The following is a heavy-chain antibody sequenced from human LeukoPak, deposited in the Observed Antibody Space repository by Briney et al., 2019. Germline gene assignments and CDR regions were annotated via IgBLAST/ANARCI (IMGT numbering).Heavy chain of an antibody. CDR1: GGTFSSYA. CDR2: IIPIFGTA. CDR3: AIPGGRGSGWYSGIDY. D-gene: IGHD6-19*01. Sequence: ASVKVSCKASGGTFSSYAISWVRQAPGQGLEWMGGIIPIFGTANYAQKFQGRVTITTDESTSTAYMELSSLRSEDTAVYYCAIPGGRGSGWYSGIDYWGQGTLVTVSS. J-gene: IGHJ4*02. V-gene: IGHV1-69*05.